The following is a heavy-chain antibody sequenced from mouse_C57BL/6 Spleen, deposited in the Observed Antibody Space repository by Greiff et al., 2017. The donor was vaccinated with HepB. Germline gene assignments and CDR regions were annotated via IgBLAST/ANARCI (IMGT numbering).Heavy chain of an antibody. Sequence: QVQLQQPGAELVRPGTSVKLSCKASGYTFTSYWMHWVKQRPGQGLEWIGVIDPSDSYTNYNQKFKGKATLTVDTSSSTAYMQLSSLTSEDSAVYYCARREDYYGSRYGLDYWGQGTTLTVSS. V-gene: IGHV1-59*01. CDR3: ARREDYYGSRYGLDY. D-gene: IGHD1-1*01. CDR2: IDPSDSYT. J-gene: IGHJ2*01. CDR1: GYTFTSYW.